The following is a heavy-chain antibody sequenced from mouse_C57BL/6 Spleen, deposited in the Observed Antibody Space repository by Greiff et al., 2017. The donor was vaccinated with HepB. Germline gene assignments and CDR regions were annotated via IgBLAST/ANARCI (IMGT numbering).Heavy chain of an antibody. CDR3: ARQLTLYAMDY. Sequence: VKLQQPGAELVKPGASVKLSCKASGYTFTSYWMQWVKQRPGQGLEWIGEIDPSDSYTNYNQKFKGKATLTVDTSSSTAYMQLSSLTSEDSAVYYCARQLTLYAMDYWGQGTSVTVSS. D-gene: IGHD6-1*01. J-gene: IGHJ4*01. CDR1: GYTFTSYW. V-gene: IGHV1-50*01. CDR2: IDPSDSYT.